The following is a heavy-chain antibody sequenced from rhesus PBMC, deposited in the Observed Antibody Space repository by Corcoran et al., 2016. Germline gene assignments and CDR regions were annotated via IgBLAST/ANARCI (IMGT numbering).Heavy chain of an antibody. J-gene: IGHJ4*01. D-gene: IGHD4-23*01. Sequence: QVQLVQSGAEVKKPGTSVKLSCKASGNTFTSYYLNGVRQAPGQVLEWVGWINPSNGNTGYAQRFQGRVTMTRDTSTSTAYMELNSLRSEDTAVYYCARSSGSNLFDYWGQGVLVTVSS. V-gene: IGHV1-200*01. CDR1: GNTFTSYY. CDR2: INPSNGNT. CDR3: ARSSGSNLFDY.